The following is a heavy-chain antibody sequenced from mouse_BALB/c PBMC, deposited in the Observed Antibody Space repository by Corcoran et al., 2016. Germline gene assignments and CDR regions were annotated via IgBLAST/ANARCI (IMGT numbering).Heavy chain of an antibody. CDR2: INTYTGEP. D-gene: IGHD6-1*01. Sequence: QIQLVQSGPELKKPGETVKISCKASGYTFTNYGMNWVKQAPGKGLKWMGWINTYTGEPTYADDFKGRFAFSLETSASTAYLQISNLKSEDTATYFCTREPYAMDYWGQGTSVTFSS. V-gene: IGHV9-3-1*01. CDR3: TREPYAMDY. J-gene: IGHJ4*01. CDR1: GYTFTNYG.